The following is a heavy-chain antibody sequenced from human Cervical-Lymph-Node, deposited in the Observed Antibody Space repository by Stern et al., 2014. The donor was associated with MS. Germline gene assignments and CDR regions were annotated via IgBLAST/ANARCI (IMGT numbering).Heavy chain of an antibody. D-gene: IGHD2-8*02. CDR2: ISDSSKIT. Sequence: VQLLESGGGLVKPGGSLRLSCAASGFTFSDYHMTWIRQAPGKGLEWVSSISDSSKITNYADSLRGRFIISRDNAKKSLFLQINRLRAEDTAVYYCARDSGGGGSAYIGWGQGTLVTVTS. V-gene: IGHV3-11*06. J-gene: IGHJ4*02. CDR1: GFTFSDYH. CDR3: ARDSGGGGSAYIG.